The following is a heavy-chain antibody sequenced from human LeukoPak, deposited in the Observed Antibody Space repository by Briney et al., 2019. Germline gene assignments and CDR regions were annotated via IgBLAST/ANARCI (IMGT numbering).Heavy chain of an antibody. J-gene: IGHJ6*02. Sequence: SETLSLTCTVSSGSISSYYWSWIRQPPGKGLEWIGYIYYSGSTNYNPSLKSRVTISVDTSKNQFSLKLSSVTAADTAVYYCARGRTYYYGSGGQSYYYYGMDVWGQGTTVTVSS. V-gene: IGHV4-59*12. CDR3: ARGRTYYYGSGGQSYYYYGMDV. CDR1: SGSISSYY. D-gene: IGHD3-10*01. CDR2: IYYSGST.